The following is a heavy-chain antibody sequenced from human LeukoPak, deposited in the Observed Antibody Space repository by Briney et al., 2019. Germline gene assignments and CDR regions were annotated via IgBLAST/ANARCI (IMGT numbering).Heavy chain of an antibody. J-gene: IGHJ6*04. CDR3: AELGITMIGGV. V-gene: IGHV3-74*01. D-gene: IGHD3-10*02. CDR2: ISSDGAIT. CDR1: GFRFSVYW. Sequence: GSLRLSCAASGFRFSVYWMHWVRQVPGKGPEWISRISSDGAITAYADSVKGRFTVSRDNAKNTLFLQMSSLRAEDTAVYYCAELGITMIGGVWGKGTTVTISS.